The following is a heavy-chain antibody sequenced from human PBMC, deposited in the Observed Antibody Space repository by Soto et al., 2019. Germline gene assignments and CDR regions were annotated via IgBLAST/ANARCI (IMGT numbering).Heavy chain of an antibody. CDR3: AKLGYCTGGTCYLDYYYGVDV. CDR2: ISSGGDT. CDR1: GFSFSRNA. J-gene: IGHJ6*02. D-gene: IGHD2-15*01. V-gene: IGHV3-23*01. Sequence: QLLESGGGLVQPGGSLRLSCEASGFSFSRNAMSWVRQAPGKGLEWVSSISSGGDTYYADSVKGRFTNSRDNSSNMQSLQMTSLGAEDTAVYYCAKLGYCTGGTCYLDYYYGVDVWGQGTTVTVS.